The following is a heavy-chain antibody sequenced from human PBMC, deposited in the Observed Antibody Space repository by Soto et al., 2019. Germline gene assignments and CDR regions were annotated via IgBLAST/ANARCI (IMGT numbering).Heavy chain of an antibody. D-gene: IGHD4-17*01. Sequence: GGSLRLSCAASGFTFSSYAMSWVRQAPGKGLEWVSAISGSGGSTYYADSVKGRFTISRDNSKNTLYLQMNSLRAEDTAVYYCAKGPSDYGVYGMDVWGQGTKVTVSS. CDR2: ISGSGGST. V-gene: IGHV3-23*01. CDR3: AKGPSDYGVYGMDV. J-gene: IGHJ6*02. CDR1: GFTFSSYA.